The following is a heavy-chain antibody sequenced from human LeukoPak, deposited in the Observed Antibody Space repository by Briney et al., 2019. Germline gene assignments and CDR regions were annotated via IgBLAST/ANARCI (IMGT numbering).Heavy chain of an antibody. D-gene: IGHD3-10*01. V-gene: IGHV3-11*06. CDR1: GFTFSDYY. Sequence: GGSLRPSCAASGFTFSDYYMSWIRQAPGKGLEWVSYISSSSSYTNYADSVKGRFTISRDNAKNSLYLQMNSLRAEDTAVYYCARVGLLGSGSPVFDYWGQGTLVTVSS. CDR2: ISSSSSYT. J-gene: IGHJ4*02. CDR3: ARVGLLGSGSPVFDY.